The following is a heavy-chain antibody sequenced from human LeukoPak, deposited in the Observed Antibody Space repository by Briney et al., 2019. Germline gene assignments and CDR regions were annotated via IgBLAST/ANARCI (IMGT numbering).Heavy chain of an antibody. D-gene: IGHD2-15*01. V-gene: IGHV4-30-4*01. J-gene: IGHJ3*02. CDR3: ARDCSGGSCYGAFDI. Sequence: SQTLSLTCTVSGASIRSGDYYWSWIRQPPGTGLEWIGYIYDSGSTYYNPSLKSRITISVDTSENRFSLKLSSVTATDTAVYYCARDCSGGSCYGAFDIWGQGTMVTVSS. CDR1: GASIRSGDYY. CDR2: IYDSGST.